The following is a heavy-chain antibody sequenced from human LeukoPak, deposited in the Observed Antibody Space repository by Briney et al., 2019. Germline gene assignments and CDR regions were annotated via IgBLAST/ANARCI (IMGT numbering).Heavy chain of an antibody. D-gene: IGHD5-18*01. CDR2: INHSGST. CDR3: ARGAARGVPHDTGDTATYYFDY. V-gene: IGHV4-34*01. J-gene: IGHJ4*02. CDR1: GGSFSGYY. Sequence: PSETLSLTCAVYGGSFSGYYWSWIRQPPGKGLEWIGEINHSGSTNYNPSLKSRVTISVDTSKNQFSLKLSSVTAADTAVYYCARGAARGVPHDTGDTATYYFDYWGQGTLVTVSS.